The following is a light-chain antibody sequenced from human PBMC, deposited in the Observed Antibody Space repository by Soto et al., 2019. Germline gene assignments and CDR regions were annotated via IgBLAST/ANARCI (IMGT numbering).Light chain of an antibody. Sequence: VLTQSPSTLSLSPGERATLSCRASQTVSSFLAWYQQKPGQAPRLLIHDSSDRATGIPARFSGSGSGTDFTLTISSLEPEDVAVYYCQHRSNWPLTFGGWTKVDI. J-gene: IGKJ4*01. CDR2: DSS. CDR1: QTVSSF. V-gene: IGKV3-11*01. CDR3: QHRSNWPLT.